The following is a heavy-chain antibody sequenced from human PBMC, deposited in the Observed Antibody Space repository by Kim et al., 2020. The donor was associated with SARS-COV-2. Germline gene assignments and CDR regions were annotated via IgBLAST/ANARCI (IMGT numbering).Heavy chain of an antibody. CDR2: INHSGST. CDR3: ARGGFYYYGSGSYPGDY. J-gene: IGHJ4*02. V-gene: IGHV4-34*01. CDR1: GGSFSGYY. Sequence: SETLSLTCAVYGGSFSGYYWSWIRQPPGKGLEWIGEINHSGSTNYNPSLKSRVTISVDTSKNQFSLKLSSVTAADTAVYYCARGGFYYYGSGSYPGDYWGQGTLVTVSS. D-gene: IGHD3-10*01.